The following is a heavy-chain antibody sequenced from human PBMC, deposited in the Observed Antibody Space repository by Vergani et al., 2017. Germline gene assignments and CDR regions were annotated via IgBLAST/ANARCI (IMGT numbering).Heavy chain of an antibody. CDR2: TSRSSSTI. Sequence: VQLVESGGGVVQPGRSLRLSCAASGSTFSSYAMNWVRQAPGKGLEWVSYTSRSSSTIYYADSVKGRFTISRDNAKNSLHLQMNNLRAEDTAVYYCARQSRDVFCTNGVCPLGYWGQGAPVTVSS. CDR1: GSTFSSYA. CDR3: ARQSRDVFCTNGVCPLGY. V-gene: IGHV3-48*01. J-gene: IGHJ4*02. D-gene: IGHD2-8*01.